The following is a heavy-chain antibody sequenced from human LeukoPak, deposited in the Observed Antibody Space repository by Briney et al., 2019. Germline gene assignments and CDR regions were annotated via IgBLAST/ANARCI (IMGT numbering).Heavy chain of an antibody. CDR3: ARPLGPSVDFDY. CDR1: GFTFSSNW. J-gene: IGHJ4*02. D-gene: IGHD7-27*01. Sequence: GGSLRLSCAASGFTFSSNWMHWVRQAPGKGLVWVSRISGDGSRTGYADSVKGRFTISRDNRKNTLYLQMNSLRAEDTAVYYCARPLGPSVDFDYWGQGTLVTVSS. V-gene: IGHV3-74*01. CDR2: ISGDGSRT.